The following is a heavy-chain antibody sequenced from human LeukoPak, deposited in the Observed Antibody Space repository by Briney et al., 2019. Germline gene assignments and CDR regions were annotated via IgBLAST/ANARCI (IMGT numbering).Heavy chain of an antibody. D-gene: IGHD5-18*01. V-gene: IGHV3-21*01. Sequence: PGGSLRLSCAASGFTFSSYSMNWVRQAPGKGLEWVSSISSSSSYIYYADSVKGRFTISRDNAKNSLYLQMNSLRAEDTAVYYCARDHLRANTASAWGQGTLVTVSS. CDR3: ARDHLRANTASA. CDR2: ISSSSSYI. J-gene: IGHJ5*02. CDR1: GFTFSSYS.